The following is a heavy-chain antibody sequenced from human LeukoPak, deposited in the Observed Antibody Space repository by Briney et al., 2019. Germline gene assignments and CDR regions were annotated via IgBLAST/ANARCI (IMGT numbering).Heavy chain of an antibody. Sequence: GASVKVSCKASGYTFTGYYMHWVRQAPGQGLEWMGRINPNSGGTNYAQKFQGRVTMTRDTSISTAYMELSRLRSDDTAVYYCARATNSYHWYFDLWGRGTLVTVSS. CDR3: ARATNSYHWYFDL. V-gene: IGHV1-2*06. D-gene: IGHD2-21*01. J-gene: IGHJ2*01. CDR1: GYTFTGYY. CDR2: INPNSGGT.